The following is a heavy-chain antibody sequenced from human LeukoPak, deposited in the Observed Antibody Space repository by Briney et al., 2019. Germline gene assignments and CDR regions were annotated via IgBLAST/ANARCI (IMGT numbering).Heavy chain of an antibody. CDR1: GYSFTNYW. CDR2: IFPGDSHT. D-gene: IGHD2-15*01. Sequence: GESLKISCKGSGYSFTNYWIGWVRQMPGKGLEWMGIIFPGDSHTRYSPSFQGQVTMSADKSISTAYLQWSSLRASDTAMYYCARDYCSGVTCYSGYWGQGTLVTVSS. CDR3: ARDYCSGVTCYSGY. J-gene: IGHJ4*02. V-gene: IGHV5-51*01.